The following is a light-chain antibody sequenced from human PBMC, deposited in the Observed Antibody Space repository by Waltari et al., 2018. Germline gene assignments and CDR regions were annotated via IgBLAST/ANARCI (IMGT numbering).Light chain of an antibody. CDR3: QSFDSSLSASV. J-gene: IGLJ3*02. Sequence: QSVLTQPPSMSGAPGQKVTIPCTGGSSNFGAGYDVHWYQQFPGTAPKLLIFGNNSRASVVPGRFSGSRSGTSASLAIAGVQSEDEAVYYCQSFDSSLSASVFGGGTKLTVL. V-gene: IGLV1-40*01. CDR2: GNN. CDR1: SSNFGAGYD.